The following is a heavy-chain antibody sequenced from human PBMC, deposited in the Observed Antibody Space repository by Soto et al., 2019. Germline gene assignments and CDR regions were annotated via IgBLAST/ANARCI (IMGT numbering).Heavy chain of an antibody. D-gene: IGHD3-9*01. V-gene: IGHV3-33*01. J-gene: IGHJ6*02. CDR1: GFTFSSYG. CDR3: TREGLDIWTGYPDYCYGMDF. Sequence: WVSLRLPCVASGFTFSSYGRHWVRQAPGKGLAWVAGIWYDGSNKYYADSVKGRFTISRDNSKNTLYLQMNSLRAEDTAVYYSTREGLDIWTGYPDYCYGMDFWGQGTPVTVSS. CDR2: IWYDGSNK.